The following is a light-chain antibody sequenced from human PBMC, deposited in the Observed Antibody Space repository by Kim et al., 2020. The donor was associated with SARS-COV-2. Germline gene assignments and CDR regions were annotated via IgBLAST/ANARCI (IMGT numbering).Light chain of an antibody. CDR1: SSNIGKNA. CDR3: STWDNSLNGWV. J-gene: IGLJ3*02. CDR2: SDD. Sequence: QRVTLSCSGSSSNIGKNAVNWYQQLPGKAPILLIYSDDQLPSGVSDRFSGSKSGTSASLAISGLQSEDEADYYCSTWDNSLNGWVFGGGTQLTVL. V-gene: IGLV1-36*01.